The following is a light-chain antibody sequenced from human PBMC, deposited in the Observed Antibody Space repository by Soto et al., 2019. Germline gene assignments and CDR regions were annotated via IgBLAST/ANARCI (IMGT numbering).Light chain of an antibody. Sequence: EIQMTQSPSSLSASVGGRVTITCRSSHGISTYLNWYQQKPGKAPKLLIYAASSLQSGGPSRCSGSGSETDFTLTISSLQAEDCATYSCEQSYSTMWTFGQGTKV. CDR1: HGISTY. J-gene: IGKJ1*01. CDR3: EQSYSTMWT. CDR2: AAS. V-gene: IGKV1-39*01.